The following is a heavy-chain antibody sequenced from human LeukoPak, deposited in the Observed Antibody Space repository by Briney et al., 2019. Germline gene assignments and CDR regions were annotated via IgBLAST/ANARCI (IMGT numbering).Heavy chain of an antibody. J-gene: IGHJ3*02. CDR3: ARVTFGGVIVTPDDAFDI. CDR2: IYYNGSA. CDR1: GGSINSDGHY. V-gene: IGHV4-31*03. D-gene: IGHD3-16*02. Sequence: SETLSLTCTVSGGSINSDGHYGSWIRQHPGKGLEWIGYIYYNGSAFYNPSLKSRITILVDMSLNQFSLKLSSVTAADTAVYYCARVTFGGVIVTPDDAFDIWGQGTMVTVSS.